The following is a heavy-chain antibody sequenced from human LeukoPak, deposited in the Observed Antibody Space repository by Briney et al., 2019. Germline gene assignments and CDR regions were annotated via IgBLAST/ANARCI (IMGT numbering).Heavy chain of an antibody. V-gene: IGHV3-7*05. Sequence: GSLRLSCAASGFTFSSYWMTWVRQAPGKGLEWVAKIKQDGSEKYYVDSVKGRFTISRDNAKNSLYLQMNSLGAEDTAVYYCARRGTSSSWAHFDYWGQGTLVTVSS. CDR3: ARRGTSSSWAHFDY. CDR1: GFTFSSYW. J-gene: IGHJ4*02. D-gene: IGHD6-13*01. CDR2: IKQDGSEK.